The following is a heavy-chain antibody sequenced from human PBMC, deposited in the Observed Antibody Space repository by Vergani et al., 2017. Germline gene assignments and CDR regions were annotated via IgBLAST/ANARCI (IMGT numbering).Heavy chain of an antibody. V-gene: IGHV3-74*03. CDR2: IKSDGSIT. CDR1: GFTFDDYT. J-gene: IGHJ5*01. D-gene: IGHD3-9*01. CDR3: ARARCIETCYMSNWLDS. Sequence: EVHLVESGGVVVQPGGSLRLSCAASGFTFDDYTMHWVRQRPGKGLEWVSRIKSDGSITAYADSVKGRFTISRDNAQNTLYLQMNSLRVEDTGVYYCARARCIETCYMSNWLDSWGQGTLVTVSS.